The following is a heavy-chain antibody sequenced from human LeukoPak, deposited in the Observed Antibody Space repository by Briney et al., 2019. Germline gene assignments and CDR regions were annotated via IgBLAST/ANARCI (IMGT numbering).Heavy chain of an antibody. D-gene: IGHD6-13*01. V-gene: IGHV3-30*01. CDR1: GFTFSSYA. CDR3: ARRYSSSPWYFDY. Sequence: GGSLRLSCAASGFTFSSYAMHWVRQVPGKGLEWVAVISYDGSNKYYADSVKGRFTISRDNSKNTLYLQMNSLRAEDTAVYYCARRYSSSPWYFDYWGQGTLVTVSS. J-gene: IGHJ4*02. CDR2: ISYDGSNK.